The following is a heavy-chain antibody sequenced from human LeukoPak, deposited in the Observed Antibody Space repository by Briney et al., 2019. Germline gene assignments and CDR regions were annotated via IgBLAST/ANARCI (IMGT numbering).Heavy chain of an antibody. CDR3: ARLVSSGWPDYYYYMDV. V-gene: IGHV1-69*01. Sequence: SVTVSCKSSGGTFSSYAISWVRQAPGQGLEWMGGINPIFGTANYAQKFQGRVTITADESTSTAYRELSSLRSEDTAVYYCARLVSSGWPDYYYYMDVWGKGTTVTISS. CDR1: GGTFSSYA. D-gene: IGHD6-19*01. CDR2: INPIFGTA. J-gene: IGHJ6*03.